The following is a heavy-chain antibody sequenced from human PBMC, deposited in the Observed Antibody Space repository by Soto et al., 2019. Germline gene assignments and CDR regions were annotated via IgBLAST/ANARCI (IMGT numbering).Heavy chain of an antibody. V-gene: IGHV3-9*01. CDR3: ATDSLREHPGLRFRNYDL. CDR1: GFTFDEYG. Sequence: EVPLVESGGGLVQPGRSLRLSCAASGFTFDEYGMHWVRQAPGKGLVWVSGISWNGGSVGYAVSVKGRFTISRDNAQTSLALQMTSLTPEATALYYCATDSLREHPGLRFRNYDLWGRGTLVTVSS. J-gene: IGHJ2*01. D-gene: IGHD3-16*01. CDR2: ISWNGGSV.